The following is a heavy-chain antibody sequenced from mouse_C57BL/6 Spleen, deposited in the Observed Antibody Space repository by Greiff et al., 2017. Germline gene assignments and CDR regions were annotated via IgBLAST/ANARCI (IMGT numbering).Heavy chain of an antibody. Sequence: QVQLQQPGAELVRPGSSVKLSCKASGYTFTSYWMDWVKQRPGQGLEWIGNIYPSDSETHYNQKFKDKATLTVDKSSSTAYMQLSSLTAEDSAVYYCARYDYDTLWYFDVWGTGTTVTVSS. CDR1: GYTFTSYW. CDR3: ARYDYDTLWYFDV. V-gene: IGHV1-61*01. CDR2: IYPSDSET. J-gene: IGHJ1*03. D-gene: IGHD2-4*01.